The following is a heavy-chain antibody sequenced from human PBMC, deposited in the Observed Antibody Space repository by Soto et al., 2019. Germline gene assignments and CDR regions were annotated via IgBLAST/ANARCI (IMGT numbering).Heavy chain of an antibody. CDR3: ARGGGSYYPRTFNWFDP. J-gene: IGHJ5*02. Sequence: SVKVSCKASGGTFSSYAISWVRQAPGQGLEWMGGIIPIFGTANYAQKFQGRVTITADKSTSTAYMELSSLRSEDTAVYYCARGGGSYYPRTFNWFDPWGQGTLVTV. D-gene: IGHD1-26*01. CDR2: IIPIFGTA. V-gene: IGHV1-69*06. CDR1: GGTFSSYA.